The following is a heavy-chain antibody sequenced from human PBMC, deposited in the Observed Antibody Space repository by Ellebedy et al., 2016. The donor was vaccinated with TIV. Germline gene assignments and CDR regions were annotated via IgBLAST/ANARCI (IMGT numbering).Heavy chain of an antibody. Sequence: SETLSLTXAVYGGSFRGHYWTWVRQPPGKGLEWIGEIDYTGSANYSPSLKSRVTLSVDTSKNQFSLKLNSVTAADTAVFYCARVPQGFKYLNWLAPNDYYYYGMDVWGQGTTVIVSS. CDR2: IDYTGSA. V-gene: IGHV4-34*01. CDR3: ARVPQGFKYLNWLAPNDYYYYGMDV. D-gene: IGHD3-9*01. CDR1: GGSFRGHY. J-gene: IGHJ6*01.